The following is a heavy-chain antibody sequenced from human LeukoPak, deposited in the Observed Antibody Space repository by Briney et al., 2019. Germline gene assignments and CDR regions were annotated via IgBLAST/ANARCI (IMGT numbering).Heavy chain of an antibody. V-gene: IGHV3-48*03. CDR1: GFTFSSYE. D-gene: IGHD2-2*01. Sequence: GGSLRLSCAASGFTFSSYEMNWVRQAPGKGLEWVSYISSSGSTINYADSVEGRFTISRDNAKNSLYLQMNSLRAEDTAVYYCARVGCFSSTSCYRGSDYWGQGTLVTVSS. CDR2: ISSSGSTI. CDR3: ARVGCFSSTSCYRGSDY. J-gene: IGHJ4*02.